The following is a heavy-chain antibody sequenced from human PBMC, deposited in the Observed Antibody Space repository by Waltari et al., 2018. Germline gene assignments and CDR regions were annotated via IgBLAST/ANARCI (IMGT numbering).Heavy chain of an antibody. V-gene: IGHV3-7*01. Sequence: EVQLVESGGGLVQPGGSLRLSCAASGFTFSSYWMSWVRQAPGKGLEWVANIKQVGSEKYYVDSVKGRFTISRDNAKNSLYLQMNSLRAEDTAVYYCARELAAAGRDGYYYYYGMDVWGQGTTVTVSS. CDR3: ARELAAAGRDGYYYYYGMDV. D-gene: IGHD6-13*01. J-gene: IGHJ6*02. CDR2: IKQVGSEK. CDR1: GFTFSSYW.